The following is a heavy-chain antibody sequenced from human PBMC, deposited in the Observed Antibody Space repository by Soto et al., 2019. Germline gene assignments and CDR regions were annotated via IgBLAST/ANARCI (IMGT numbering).Heavy chain of an antibody. D-gene: IGHD2-15*01. V-gene: IGHV4-38-2*01. CDR1: ASSISSAYF. Sequence: SEILSLTCAVSASSISSAYFWGWIRQPPGKGLEWIATIFHTGGTYYNPSLKSRVTISVDTSNNQLSLRLKSVTAADTALYYCARTWLAGGTPADAFDIWGQGTMVTVSS. CDR2: IFHTGGT. CDR3: ARTWLAGGTPADAFDI. J-gene: IGHJ3*02.